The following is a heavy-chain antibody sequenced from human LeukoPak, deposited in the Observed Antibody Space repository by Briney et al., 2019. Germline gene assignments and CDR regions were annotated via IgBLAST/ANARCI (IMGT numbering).Heavy chain of an antibody. CDR1: VFTCRSYA. CDR3: AKDPPEGWAAAPPKEAFDI. Sequence: GVSLRLSCAASVFTCRSYAMSWVRQAPGKGLEGVSAISGSGCGTYYADSPKGRFPISRDNSKNTLYLQKNSLRAEDTAVYYCAKDPPEGWAAAPPKEAFDIWGQGTMVTVSS. CDR2: ISGSGCGT. J-gene: IGHJ3*02. V-gene: IGHV3-23*01. D-gene: IGHD6-13*01.